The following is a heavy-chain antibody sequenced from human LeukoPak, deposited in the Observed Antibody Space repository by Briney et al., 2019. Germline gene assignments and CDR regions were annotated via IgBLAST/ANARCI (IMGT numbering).Heavy chain of an antibody. D-gene: IGHD3-22*01. Sequence: GGSLRLSCAASGFTFSSYSMNWVRQAPGKGLEWVAFIRYDGSNKYYADSVKGRFTISRDNSKNTLYLQMNSLRAEDTAVYYCAKDSDYYDSSGYYEYWGQGTLVTVSS. J-gene: IGHJ4*02. CDR2: IRYDGSNK. V-gene: IGHV3-30*02. CDR3: AKDSDYYDSSGYYEY. CDR1: GFTFSSYS.